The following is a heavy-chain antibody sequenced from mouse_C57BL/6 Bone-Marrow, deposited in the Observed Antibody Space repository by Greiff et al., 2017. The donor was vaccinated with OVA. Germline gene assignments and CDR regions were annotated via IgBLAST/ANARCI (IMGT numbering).Heavy chain of an antibody. CDR1: GYPFTSYW. V-gene: IGHV1-64*01. Sequence: QVQLQQSGAELVKPGASVKLSCKASGYPFTSYWMHWVKQRPGQGLEWIGMIHPNSGSTNYNEKFKSKATLTVDKSSSTAYMQRSSLTSEDSAVYYCARPPYYYGSSYWYFDVWGTGTTVTVSS. CDR3: ARPPYYYGSSYWYFDV. J-gene: IGHJ1*03. D-gene: IGHD1-1*01. CDR2: IHPNSGST.